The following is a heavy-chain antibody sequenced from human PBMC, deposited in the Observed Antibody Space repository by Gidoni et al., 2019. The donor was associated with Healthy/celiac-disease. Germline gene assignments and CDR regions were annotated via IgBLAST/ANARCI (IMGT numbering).Heavy chain of an antibody. CDR2: IKQDGSEK. Sequence: EVQLVESGGGLVQPGESLRLSCAASVFPFSSHWMSWVRQAPGKGLEWVANIKQDGSEKYYVDSVKGRFTISRDNAKNSLYLQMNSLRAEDTAVYYCARDKLRFLEWLLDAFDIWGQGTMVTVSS. CDR3: ARDKLRFLEWLLDAFDI. V-gene: IGHV3-7*01. CDR1: VFPFSSHW. J-gene: IGHJ3*02. D-gene: IGHD3-3*01.